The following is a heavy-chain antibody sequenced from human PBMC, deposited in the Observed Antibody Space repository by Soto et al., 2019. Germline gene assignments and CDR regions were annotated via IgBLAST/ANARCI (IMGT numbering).Heavy chain of an antibody. CDR2: IYYSGST. D-gene: IGHD3-3*01. CDR3: LLTDFRRGHLAV. CDR1: GGSISSSSYY. J-gene: IGHJ6*04. Sequence: SETLSLTCTVSGGSISSSSYYWGWIRQPPGKGLEWIGSIYYSGSTYYNPSLKSRVTISVDTSKNQFSLKLSSVTAADTAVYDGLLTDFRRGHLAVRGKGTTVTVAS. V-gene: IGHV4-39*01.